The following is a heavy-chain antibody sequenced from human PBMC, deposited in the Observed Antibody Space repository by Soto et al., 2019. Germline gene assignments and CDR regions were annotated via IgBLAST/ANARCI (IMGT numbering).Heavy chain of an antibody. CDR2: ISSSSSTI. V-gene: IGHV3-48*02. CDR1: GFTFSSYS. D-gene: IGHD6-6*01. CDR3: ARDPHSSSRYYYYYGMDV. Sequence: ESGGGLVQPGGSLRLSCAASGFTFSSYSMNWVRQAPGKGLEWVSYISSSSSTIYYADSVKGRFTISRDNAKNSLYLQMNSLRDEDTAVYYCARDPHSSSRYYYYYGMDVWGQGTTVTVSS. J-gene: IGHJ6*02.